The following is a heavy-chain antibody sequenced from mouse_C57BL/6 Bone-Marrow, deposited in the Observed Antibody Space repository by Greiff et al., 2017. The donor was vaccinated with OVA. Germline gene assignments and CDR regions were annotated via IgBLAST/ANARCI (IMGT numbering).Heavy chain of an antibody. CDR1: GFNIKDDY. CDR2: IDPENGDT. J-gene: IGHJ2*01. CDR3: TIWDYFDY. D-gene: IGHD4-1*01. V-gene: IGHV14-4*01. Sequence: DVQLQESGAELVRPGASVKLSCTASGFNIKDDYMHWVKQRPEQGLEWIGWIDPENGDTEYASKFQGKATITADTSSNTAYLQLSSLTSEDTAVYYCTIWDYFDYWGQGTTLTVSS.